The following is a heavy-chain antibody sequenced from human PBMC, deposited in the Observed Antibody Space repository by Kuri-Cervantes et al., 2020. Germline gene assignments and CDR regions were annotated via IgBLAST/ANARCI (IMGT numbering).Heavy chain of an antibody. CDR1: GFTFSSYA. D-gene: IGHD2-21*01. Sequence: GESLKISCAASGFTFSSYAMHWVRQAPGKGLEWVAVISYDGSNKYYADSVKGRFTISRDNSKNTLYLQMNSLRAEDTAAYYCARGFSSERPVMTDYWGQGTLVTVSS. CDR3: ARGFSSERPVMTDY. V-gene: IGHV3-30-3*01. J-gene: IGHJ4*02. CDR2: ISYDGSNK.